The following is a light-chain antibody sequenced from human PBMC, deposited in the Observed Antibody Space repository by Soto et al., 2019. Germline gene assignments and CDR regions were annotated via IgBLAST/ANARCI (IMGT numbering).Light chain of an antibody. CDR2: DAS. Sequence: DIQMTPSPSTLSASVVDRVTITCRASQSISSWLAWYQQKPGKAPKLLIYDASSLESGVPSRFSGSGSGTEFTLTISGLQPDDFATYYCQQYNSYSVTFGQGTKVDIK. CDR3: QQYNSYSVT. V-gene: IGKV1-5*01. J-gene: IGKJ1*01. CDR1: QSISSW.